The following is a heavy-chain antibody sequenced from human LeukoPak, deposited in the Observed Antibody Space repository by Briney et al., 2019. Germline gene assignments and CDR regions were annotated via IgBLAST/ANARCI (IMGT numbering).Heavy chain of an antibody. CDR3: ARDEEFYSGYDYDPYYYYYMDV. CDR1: GYTFTGYY. D-gene: IGHD5-12*01. V-gene: IGHV1-2*02. J-gene: IGHJ6*03. CDR2: INPNSGGT. Sequence: ASVKVSCKASGYTFTGYYMRWVRQAPGQGLEWMGWINPNSGGTNYAQKFQGRVTMTRDTSISTAYMELSRLRSDDTAVYYCARDEEFYSGYDYDPYYYYYMDVWGKGTTVTVSS.